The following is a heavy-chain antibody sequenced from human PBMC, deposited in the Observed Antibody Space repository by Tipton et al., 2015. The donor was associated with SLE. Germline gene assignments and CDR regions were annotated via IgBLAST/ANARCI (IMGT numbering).Heavy chain of an antibody. Sequence: TLSLTCTVSGGSISSGSYYWSWIRQPAGKGLEWIGYIYYSGSTNYNPSLKSRVTISVDTSKNQFSLKLSSVTAADTAVYYCARGDPGSSSWYAPPFGYWGQGTLVTVSS. CDR3: ARGDPGSSSWYAPPFGY. J-gene: IGHJ4*02. V-gene: IGHV4-61*09. CDR1: GGSISSGSYY. CDR2: IYYSGST. D-gene: IGHD6-13*01.